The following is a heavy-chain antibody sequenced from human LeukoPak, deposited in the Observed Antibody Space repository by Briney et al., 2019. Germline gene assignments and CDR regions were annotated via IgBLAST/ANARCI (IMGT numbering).Heavy chain of an antibody. J-gene: IGHJ4*02. CDR1: GFTFSSYA. CDR3: ARDRDLAVFDY. Sequence: GGSLRLSCAASGFTFSSYAMHWVRQAPGKGLEWVAVISYDGSNKYYADSVKGRFTISRDNSKNTLYLQMNSLRAEDTAVYYCARDRDLAVFDYWGQGTLVTVSS. CDR2: ISYDGSNK. D-gene: IGHD2-15*01. V-gene: IGHV3-30-3*01.